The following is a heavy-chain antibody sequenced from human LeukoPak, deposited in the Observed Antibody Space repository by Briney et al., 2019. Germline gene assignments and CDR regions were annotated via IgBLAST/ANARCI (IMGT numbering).Heavy chain of an antibody. J-gene: IGHJ5*02. CDR2: IIPIFGTA. Sequence: SVKVSCKASGGTFSSYAISWVRQAPGQGLEWMGGIIPIFGTANYAQKFQGRVTITTDESTSAAYMELSSLRSEDTAVYYCAREDSGYENWFDPWGQGTLVTVSS. V-gene: IGHV1-69*05. CDR3: AREDSGYENWFDP. D-gene: IGHD5-12*01. CDR1: GGTFSSYA.